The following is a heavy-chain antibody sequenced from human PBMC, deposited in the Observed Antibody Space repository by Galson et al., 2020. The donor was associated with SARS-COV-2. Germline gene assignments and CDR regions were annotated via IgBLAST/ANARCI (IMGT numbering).Heavy chain of an antibody. V-gene: IGHV1-18*01. Sequence: ASVKVSCKASGYTFNTYGLNWVRQAPGQGLEWMGWIHTDNGDAVYAQKFQDRFTMTKDITTNTAYLELTSLRSDDTAVYYCARKGCIGDCFLFDYWGQGTLVTVSS. J-gene: IGHJ4*02. CDR1: GYTFNTYG. D-gene: IGHD2-21*02. CDR3: ARKGCIGDCFLFDY. CDR2: IHTDNGDA.